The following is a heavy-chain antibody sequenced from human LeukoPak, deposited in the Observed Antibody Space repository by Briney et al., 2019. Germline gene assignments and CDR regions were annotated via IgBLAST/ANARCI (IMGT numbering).Heavy chain of an antibody. V-gene: IGHV1-3*03. CDR3: ARASIQMVLGSSSSSLHAFDI. CDR1: GYTFTGYA. Sequence: ASVKVSCKASGYTFTGYAMHWVRQAPGQRLEWMGWINAGNGNTKYSQEFQGRVTITRDTSASTAYMELSSLRSEDMAVYYCARASIQMVLGSSSSSLHAFDIWGQGTMVTVSS. CDR2: INAGNGNT. D-gene: IGHD6-6*01. J-gene: IGHJ3*02.